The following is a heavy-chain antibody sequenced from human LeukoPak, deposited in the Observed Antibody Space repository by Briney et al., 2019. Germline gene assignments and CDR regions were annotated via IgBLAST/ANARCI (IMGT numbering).Heavy chain of an antibody. Sequence: PGGSLRLSCAASGFTFSSYAMSWVRQAPGKGGEGGSAISGSGGSTYYADSVKGRFTISRDNSKNTLYLQMNSLRAEDTAVYYCAKTRGYSGYGHFDYWGQGTLVTVSS. CDR3: AKTRGYSGYGHFDY. D-gene: IGHD5-12*01. V-gene: IGHV3-23*01. J-gene: IGHJ4*02. CDR1: GFTFSSYA. CDR2: ISGSGGST.